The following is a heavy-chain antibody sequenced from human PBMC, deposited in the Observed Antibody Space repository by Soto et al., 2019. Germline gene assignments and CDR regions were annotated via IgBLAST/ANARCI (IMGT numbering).Heavy chain of an antibody. CDR1: GFTFSSYS. D-gene: IGHD6-13*01. CDR2: ISSSSSYI. J-gene: IGHJ5*02. V-gene: IGHV3-21*01. Sequence: EVQLVESGGGQVKPGGSLRLSCAASGFTFSSYSMNWVRQAPGKGLEWVSSISSSSSYIYYADSVKGRFTISRDNAKNSLYLQMNSLRAEDTAVYYCARDSVAAAGRGVGWFDPWGQGTLVTVSS. CDR3: ARDSVAAAGRGVGWFDP.